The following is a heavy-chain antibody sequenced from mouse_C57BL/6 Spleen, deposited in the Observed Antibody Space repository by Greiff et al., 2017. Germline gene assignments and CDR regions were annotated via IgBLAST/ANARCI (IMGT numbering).Heavy chain of an antibody. CDR3: ATKKKGLAPLFAY. CDR2: ILPGSGST. CDR1: GYTFTGYW. Sequence: VQLVESGAELMKPGASVKLSCKATGYTFTGYWIEWVKQRPGHGLEWIGEILPGSGSTYYNEKFKGKATFTAATSSNTEYRQLSSMTTESSAIYYFATKKKGLAPLFAYWGKGTLVTGSA. J-gene: IGHJ3*01. V-gene: IGHV1-9*01.